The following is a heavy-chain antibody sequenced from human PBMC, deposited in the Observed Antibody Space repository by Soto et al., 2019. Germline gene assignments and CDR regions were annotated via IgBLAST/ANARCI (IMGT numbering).Heavy chain of an antibody. CDR1: GGSFSGYY. V-gene: IGHV4-34*01. J-gene: IGHJ4*02. Sequence: PSETLSLTCAVYGGSFSGYYWSWFRQPPGKGLEWIGEINHSGSTNYNPSLKSRVTISVDTSKNQFSLKLSSVTAADTAVYYCASHCSSTSCYDYWGQGTLVTVSS. CDR3: ASHCSSTSCYDY. D-gene: IGHD2-2*01. CDR2: INHSGST.